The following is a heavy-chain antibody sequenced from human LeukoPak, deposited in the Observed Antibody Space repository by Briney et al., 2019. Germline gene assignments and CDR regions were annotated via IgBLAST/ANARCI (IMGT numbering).Heavy chain of an antibody. Sequence: SEILSLTCTVSGGSISSYYWSWIRQPPGKGLEWIGYIYYSGSTNYNPSLKSRVTISVDTSKNQFSLKLSSVTAADTAVYYCARYDYVWGSYRRTVGQHDAFDIWGQGTMVTVSS. CDR1: GGSISSYY. CDR3: ARYDYVWGSYRRTVGQHDAFDI. J-gene: IGHJ3*02. V-gene: IGHV4-59*01. CDR2: IYYSGST. D-gene: IGHD3-16*01.